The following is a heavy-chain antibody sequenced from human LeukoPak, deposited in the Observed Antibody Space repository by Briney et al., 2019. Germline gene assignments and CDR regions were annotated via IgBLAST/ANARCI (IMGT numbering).Heavy chain of an antibody. CDR2: INPNSGGT. Sequence: ASVKVSCKASGYTFTGYYMHWVRQAPGQGLEWMGWINPNSGGTNYAQKFQGRVTMTRDTSISTAYMELSRLRSDDTAVYYCARDGNCGSGSCYIDIWGQGTVVTVSS. D-gene: IGHD2-15*01. CDR3: ARDGNCGSGSCYIDI. J-gene: IGHJ3*02. CDR1: GYTFTGYY. V-gene: IGHV1-2*02.